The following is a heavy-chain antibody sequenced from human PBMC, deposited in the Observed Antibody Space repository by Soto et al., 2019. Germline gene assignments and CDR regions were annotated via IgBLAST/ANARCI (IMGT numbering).Heavy chain of an antibody. V-gene: IGHV1-18*01. CDR1: GYTFTSYG. CDR2: ISAYNGNT. J-gene: IGHJ1*01. Sequence: ASVKVSCKASGYTFTSYGISWVRQAPGQGLEWMGWISAYNGNTNYAQKLQGRVTMTTDTSTSTAYMELRSLRSDDTAVYYCARDRLLASPMDFQHWGQGTLVPSPQ. D-gene: IGHD3-3*02. CDR3: ARDRLLASPMDFQH.